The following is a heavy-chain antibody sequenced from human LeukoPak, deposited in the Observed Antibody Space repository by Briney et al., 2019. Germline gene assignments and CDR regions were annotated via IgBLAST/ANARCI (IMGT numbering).Heavy chain of an antibody. CDR1: GFTVSSNF. Sequence: GGSLRLSCAASGFTVSSNFMSWVRQAPGKGLEWVSAISGSGGSTYYADSAKGRFTISRDNSKNTLYLQMNSLRAEDTAVYYCAKGYSYGTYGFDYWGQGTLVTVSS. CDR2: ISGSGGST. CDR3: AKGYSYGTYGFDY. V-gene: IGHV3-23*01. J-gene: IGHJ4*02. D-gene: IGHD5-18*01.